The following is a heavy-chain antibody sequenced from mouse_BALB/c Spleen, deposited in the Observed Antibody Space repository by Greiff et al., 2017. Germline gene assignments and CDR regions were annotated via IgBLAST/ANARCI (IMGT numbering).Heavy chain of an antibody. Sequence: EVKLQESGPGLVKPSQSLSLTCSVTGYSITSGYYWNWIRQFPGNKLEWMGYISYDGSNNYNPSLKNRISITRDTSKNQFFLKLNSLTTEDTATYNCAREGGTGTDAMDYWGQGTSVTVSS. CDR3: AREGGTGTDAMDY. V-gene: IGHV3-6*02. CDR1: GYSITSGYY. J-gene: IGHJ4*01. CDR2: ISYDGSN. D-gene: IGHD4-1*01.